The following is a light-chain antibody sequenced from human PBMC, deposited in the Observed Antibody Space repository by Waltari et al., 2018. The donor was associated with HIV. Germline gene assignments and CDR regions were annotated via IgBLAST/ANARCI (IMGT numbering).Light chain of an antibody. J-gene: IGLJ1*01. Sequence: QSALTQPASVSGSPGQSITISCTGTSSDVGGYNHVSWYQQHPGTAPKLMIFGVSNRPSGVSNRFSGSKSGITASLTISGLQAEDEADYYCSAYTRSSTLGVFGTGTKVTVL. V-gene: IGLV2-14*03. CDR1: SSDVGGYNH. CDR3: SAYTRSSTLGV. CDR2: GVS.